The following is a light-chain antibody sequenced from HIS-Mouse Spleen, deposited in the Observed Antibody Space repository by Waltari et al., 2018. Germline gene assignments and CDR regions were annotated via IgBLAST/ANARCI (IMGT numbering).Light chain of an antibody. CDR2: EGS. V-gene: IGLV2-23*01. CDR1: VRSVGRYKL. J-gene: IGLJ1*01. Sequence: QSALTQPASVSGSPGQSITISCTGTVRSVGRYKLVPWYQQHPGKTPKRMIYEGSKRPSGVSNRFSGSKSGNTASLTISGLQAEGEADYYCCSYAGSREVFGTGTKVTVL. CDR3: CSYAGSREV.